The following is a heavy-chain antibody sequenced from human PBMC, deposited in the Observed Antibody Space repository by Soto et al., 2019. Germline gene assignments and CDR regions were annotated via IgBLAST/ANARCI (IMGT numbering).Heavy chain of an antibody. V-gene: IGHV4-34*01. CDR3: ARGWGSGVFDY. CDR1: GVSFSGYY. CDR2: INHSGST. Sequence: SETLSLTCAVFGVSFSGYYWNWIRQPPGKGLEWIGEINHSGSTNYNPSLKSRVTISVDTSKNQFSLKLSSVTAADTAVYYCARGWGSGVFDYWGQGTLVT. D-gene: IGHD7-27*01. J-gene: IGHJ4*02.